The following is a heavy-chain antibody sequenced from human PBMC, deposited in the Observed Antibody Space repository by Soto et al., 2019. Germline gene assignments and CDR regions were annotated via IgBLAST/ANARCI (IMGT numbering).Heavy chain of an antibody. CDR3: ARDGGRWLHRAPVDY. CDR2: INPSGGST. Sequence: ASVKVSCKASGYTFTSYYMHWVRQAPGQGLEWMGIINPSGGSTSYAQKFQGRVTMTRDTSTSTVYMELSSLRSEDTAVYYCARDGGRWLHRAPVDYWGQGTLVTVSS. CDR1: GYTFTSYY. D-gene: IGHD3-16*01. V-gene: IGHV1-46*01. J-gene: IGHJ4*02.